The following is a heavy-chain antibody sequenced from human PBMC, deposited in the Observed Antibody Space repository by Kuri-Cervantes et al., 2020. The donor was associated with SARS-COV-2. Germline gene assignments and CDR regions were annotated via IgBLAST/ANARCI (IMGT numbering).Heavy chain of an antibody. D-gene: IGHD2-21*02. CDR3: AKSLAYCGRGCYWAFDY. CDR1: GFMFMNYD. Sequence: GESLKISCKGSGFMFMNYDMGWVRQAPGRGLEWVSIISGSGTGTYFADSVKGRFTMSRDNYKNTVFLQMNGLTADDTAVYYCAKSLAYCGRGCYWAFDYWGQGALVTVSS. J-gene: IGHJ4*02. V-gene: IGHV3-23*01. CDR2: ISGSGTGT.